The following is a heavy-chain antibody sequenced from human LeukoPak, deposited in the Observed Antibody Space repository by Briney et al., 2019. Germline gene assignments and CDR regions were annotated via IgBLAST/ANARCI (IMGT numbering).Heavy chain of an antibody. V-gene: IGHV3-21*01. CDR2: ISSSSSYI. J-gene: IGHJ4*02. D-gene: IGHD2-8*01. CDR3: ARDDTRVLMVYAKYYFDY. CDR1: GFTFSSYS. Sequence: GGSLRLSCAASGFTFSSYSMNWVRQAPGKGLEWVSSISSSSSYIYYADSVKGRFTISRDNAENSLYLQMNSLRAEDTAVYYCARDDTRVLMVYAKYYFDYWGQGTLVTVSS.